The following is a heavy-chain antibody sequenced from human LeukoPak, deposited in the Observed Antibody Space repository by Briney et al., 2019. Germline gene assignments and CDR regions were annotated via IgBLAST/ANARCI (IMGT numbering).Heavy chain of an antibody. CDR1: GFTFSSHA. CDR2: ISGRGDKT. Sequence: PGGSLRLSCAVSGFTFSSHAMTWVRQAPGKGLEWVSAISGRGDKTHYADSVKGRFTISRDNYKNTLYLQMSSLRAEDTAIYYCAKDWSCDYWGQGTLVTVSS. D-gene: IGHD1-26*01. CDR3: AKDWSCDY. V-gene: IGHV3-23*01. J-gene: IGHJ4*02.